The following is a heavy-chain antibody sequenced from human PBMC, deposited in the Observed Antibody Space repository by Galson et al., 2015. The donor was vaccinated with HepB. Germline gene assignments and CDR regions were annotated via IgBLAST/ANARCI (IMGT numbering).Heavy chain of an antibody. V-gene: IGHV1-2*06. J-gene: IGHJ4*02. Sequence: QSGAEVKKPGESLRISCKASGYTFTDYYIHWVRQAPGQGLEWMGRFDPNNGGTNYAQKFQGRVSMTRDTSISTAYMDLSRLRSDDTAVYYCARDLRENGVTELDYWGQGTLVTVSS. CDR3: ARDLRENGVTELDY. CDR1: GYTFTDYY. D-gene: IGHD2-8*01. CDR2: FDPNNGGT.